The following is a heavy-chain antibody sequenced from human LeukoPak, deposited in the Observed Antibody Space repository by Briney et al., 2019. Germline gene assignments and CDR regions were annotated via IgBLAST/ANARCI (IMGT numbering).Heavy chain of an antibody. Sequence: GGSLRLSCAASGFTFDDYAMHWVRQAPGKGLEWVSGISWNSGSIGYADSVKGRFTISRDNAENSLYLQLNSLRDEDTAVHYCARWIDGFDVWGQGTMVTVSS. J-gene: IGHJ3*01. CDR3: ARWIDGFDV. D-gene: IGHD2-2*03. CDR2: ISWNSGSI. V-gene: IGHV3-9*01. CDR1: GFTFDDYA.